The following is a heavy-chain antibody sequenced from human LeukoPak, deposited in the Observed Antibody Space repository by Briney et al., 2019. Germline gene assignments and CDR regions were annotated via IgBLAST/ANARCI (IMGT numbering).Heavy chain of an antibody. D-gene: IGHD6-13*01. J-gene: IGHJ5*02. CDR2: IYYTGST. V-gene: IGHV4-59*01. Sequence: SEAQSLTCTVSGGSITNYYWSWIRQPPGKGLEWIGYIYYTGSTNYNPSLRSRVTISVDTSKNQLSLKLTSVTPADTAVYYCARKAAAGIPPLYNWFDPWGQGTLVTVSA. CDR3: ARKAAAGIPPLYNWFDP. CDR1: GGSITNYY.